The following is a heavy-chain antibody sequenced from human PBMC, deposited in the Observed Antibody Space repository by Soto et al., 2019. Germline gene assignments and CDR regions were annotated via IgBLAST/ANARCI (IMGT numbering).Heavy chain of an antibody. Sequence: PSATLSLTCAVYGGSFSGYYWSWIRHPPGKGLEWIGEINHSGSTNYNPSLKSRVTISVDTSKNQFSLKLSSVTAADTAVYYCARGYFPQTGTVTNPNFDYWGQGTLVTVSS. CDR3: ARGYFPQTGTVTNPNFDY. CDR2: INHSGST. CDR1: GGSFSGYY. D-gene: IGHD4-17*01. J-gene: IGHJ4*02. V-gene: IGHV4-34*01.